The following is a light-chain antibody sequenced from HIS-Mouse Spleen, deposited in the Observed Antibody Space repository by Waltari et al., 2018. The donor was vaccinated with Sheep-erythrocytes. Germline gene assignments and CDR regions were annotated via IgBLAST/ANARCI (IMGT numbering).Light chain of an antibody. J-gene: IGLJ1*01. CDR3: CSYAGSYNHV. CDR1: SSDFGGYNY. CDR2: DVS. V-gene: IGLV2-11*01. Sequence: QSALTQLRSVSGSPGQSVTISCTGPSSDFGGYNYVSLYQQHPVKAPKLMIHDVSKRPSGVPDRFSDSKSGNTASLTISGLQAEDEADYYCCSYAGSYNHVFATGTKVTVL.